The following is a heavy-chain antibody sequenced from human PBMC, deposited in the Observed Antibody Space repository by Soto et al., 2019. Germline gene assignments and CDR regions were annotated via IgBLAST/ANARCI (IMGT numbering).Heavy chain of an antibody. V-gene: IGHV4-30-2*01. CDR3: ARAGGLGAVAADY. CDR1: GGSISSGGYS. CDR2: IYHSGST. D-gene: IGHD6-19*01. J-gene: IGHJ4*02. Sequence: QLQLQESGSGLVKPSQTLSLTCAVSGGSISSGGYSWSWIRQPPGKGLEWIGYIYHSGSTYYNPSLKSRVTISVDRSKNQFSLQLSSVTAADTAVYYCARAGGLGAVAADYWGQGTLVTVPS.